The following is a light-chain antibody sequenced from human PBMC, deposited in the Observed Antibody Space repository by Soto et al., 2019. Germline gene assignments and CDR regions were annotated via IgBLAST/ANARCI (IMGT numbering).Light chain of an antibody. Sequence: EIVLTQSPGTLSLSPGERDTLSCRASQSVSSGYLAWYQQKPGQAPRLLIYGASSRATGIPDRFSGSGSGTDFTLTISRLEPEDFALYYCQRYGASSTYTFGQGTKLEIK. CDR2: GAS. CDR3: QRYGASSTYT. CDR1: QSVSSGY. V-gene: IGKV3-20*01. J-gene: IGKJ2*01.